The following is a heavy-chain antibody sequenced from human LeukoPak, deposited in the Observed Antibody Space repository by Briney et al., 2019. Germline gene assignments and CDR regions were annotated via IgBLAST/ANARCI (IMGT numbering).Heavy chain of an antibody. J-gene: IGHJ6*02. D-gene: IGHD3-10*01. Sequence: ASVKVSCKASGYTSTSYGISWVRQAPGQGLEWMGWISAYNGNTNYAQKLQGRVTMTTDTSTSTAYMELRSLRSDDTAVYYCAREQDGYYGSGSYSVYYYYGMDVWGQGTTVTVSS. CDR1: GYTSTSYG. CDR3: AREQDGYYGSGSYSVYYYYGMDV. CDR2: ISAYNGNT. V-gene: IGHV1-18*01.